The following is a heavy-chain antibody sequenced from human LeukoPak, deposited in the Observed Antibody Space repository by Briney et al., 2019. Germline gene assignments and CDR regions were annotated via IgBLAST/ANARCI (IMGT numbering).Heavy chain of an antibody. CDR3: ARGIRRGYYDSSGYLDY. Sequence: SETLSLTCTVSSGSISTSNYYWGWVRQPPGKALEWIGNIFYSGSTYYSPSLKSRVTISVDTSKNQFSLKLSSVTAADTAVYYCARGIRRGYYDSSGYLDYWGQGTLVTVSS. J-gene: IGHJ4*02. D-gene: IGHD3-22*01. V-gene: IGHV4-39*07. CDR1: SGSISTSNYY. CDR2: IFYSGST.